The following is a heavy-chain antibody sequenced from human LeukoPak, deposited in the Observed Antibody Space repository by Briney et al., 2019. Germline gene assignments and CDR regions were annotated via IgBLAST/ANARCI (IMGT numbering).Heavy chain of an antibody. Sequence: GGSLRLSCAASGFTVSSSYMYWVRQAPGKGLEWVSFFYRGDSTYYAESVRGRFTISRDNSKDTLYLLMNSLIPEDTAVYYCAREVVSSPSYFDSWGQGTLVTVSS. V-gene: IGHV3-53*01. CDR3: AREVVSSPSYFDS. CDR2: FYRGDST. J-gene: IGHJ4*02. CDR1: GFTVSSSY. D-gene: IGHD2-15*01.